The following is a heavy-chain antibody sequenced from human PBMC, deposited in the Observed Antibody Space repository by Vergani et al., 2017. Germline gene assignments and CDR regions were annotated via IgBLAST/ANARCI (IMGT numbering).Heavy chain of an antibody. CDR1: GGSISNNNW. J-gene: IGHJ4*02. D-gene: IGHD6-19*01. CDR2: IYHSGST. Sequence: QVQLQESGPGLVKPSGTLSLTCAVSGGSISNNNWWSWVRQPPGKGLEWMGEIYHSGSTTYNPSLKSRVTISVDKSKNQFSLKLNSVTAADTAVYYCARDGQWPVRGGFDSWGQGTLVTVSS. CDR3: ARDGQWPVRGGFDS. V-gene: IGHV4-4*02.